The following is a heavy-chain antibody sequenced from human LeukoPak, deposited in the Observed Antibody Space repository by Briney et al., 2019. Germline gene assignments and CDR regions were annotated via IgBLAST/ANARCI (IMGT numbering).Heavy chain of an antibody. CDR2: IYSGGRT. V-gene: IGHV3-53*05. CDR3: ARDGYGLDTPMVSTIFDC. D-gene: IGHD5-18*01. CDR1: GFTVSSNY. J-gene: IGHJ4*02. Sequence: PGGSLRLSCAASGFTVSSNYMSWVRQAPGKGLEWVSVIYSGGRTYYADSVKGRFTISRDNSKNTLYLQMNSLRTENTAVYYCARDGYGLDTPMVSTIFDCWGQGTLVTVSS.